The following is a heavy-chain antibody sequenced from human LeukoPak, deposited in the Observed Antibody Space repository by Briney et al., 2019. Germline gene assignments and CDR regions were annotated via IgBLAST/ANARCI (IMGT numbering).Heavy chain of an antibody. CDR2: IYSGGST. CDR1: GFTVSSNY. V-gene: IGHV3-53*01. J-gene: IGHJ4*02. Sequence: GGSLRLSCAASGFTVSSNYMSWVRQAPGKGLEWVSVIYSGGSTYYADSVKGRFTISRDNSKNTLYLQMNSLRAEDTAVYYCAKEAYSSGSYYFDYWGQGTLVTVSS. CDR3: AKEAYSSGSYYFDY. D-gene: IGHD6-19*01.